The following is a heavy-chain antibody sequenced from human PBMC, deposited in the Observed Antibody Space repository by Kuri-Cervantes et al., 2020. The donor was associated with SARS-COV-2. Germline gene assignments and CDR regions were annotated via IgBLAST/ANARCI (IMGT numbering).Heavy chain of an antibody. J-gene: IGHJ4*02. CDR2: ISTFNANT. CDR1: GYTFTSYG. Sequence: ASVKVSCKASGYTFTSYGISWFRQAPGQGLEWMGWISTFNANTNYAQKFQGRVTMTTDTSTTTAYMELRSLRPDDTAVFYCARGTRHYDFWSGYPYFDYWGQGTLVAVSS. V-gene: IGHV1-18*01. CDR3: ARGTRHYDFWSGYPYFDY. D-gene: IGHD3-3*01.